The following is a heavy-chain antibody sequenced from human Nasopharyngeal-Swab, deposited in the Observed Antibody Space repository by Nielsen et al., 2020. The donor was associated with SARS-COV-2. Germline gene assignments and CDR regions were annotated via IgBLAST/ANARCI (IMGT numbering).Heavy chain of an antibody. V-gene: IGHV4-61*02. CDR3: ARGLRGVTTYYYYYYMDV. J-gene: IGHJ6*03. D-gene: IGHD4-17*01. CDR2: IYTSGSP. CDR1: GGSISSGSYY. Sequence: SETLSLTCTVSGGSISSGSYYWSWIRQPAGKGLEWIGRIYTSGSPNYNPSLKSRVTISVDTSKNQFSLKLSSVTAADTAVYYCARGLRGVTTYYYYYYMDVWGKGTTVTVSS.